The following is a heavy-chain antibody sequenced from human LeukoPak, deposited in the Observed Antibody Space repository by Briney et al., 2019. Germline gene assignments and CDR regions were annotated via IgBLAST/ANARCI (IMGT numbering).Heavy chain of an antibody. CDR1: GFTFSSYA. V-gene: IGHV3-23*01. Sequence: GGSLRLSCAASGFTFSSYAMSWVRQAPGKGLEWVSAISGSGGSTYYADSVKGRFTISRDNAKNSLYLQMNSLRAEDTAVYYCASLGGSSGHIDYWGQGTLVTVSS. D-gene: IGHD6-19*01. CDR2: ISGSGGST. J-gene: IGHJ4*02. CDR3: ASLGGSSGHIDY.